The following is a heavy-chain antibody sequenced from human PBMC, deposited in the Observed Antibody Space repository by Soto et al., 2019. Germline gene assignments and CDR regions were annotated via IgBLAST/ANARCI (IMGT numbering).Heavy chain of an antibody. J-gene: IGHJ3*02. Sequence: VQLQESGPGLVKPSETLSLTWHVSGCSISSYYWSWIRQPPGKGLEWIGYIYYSGSTNYNPSLKSRVTISVDTSKNQFALKLSSVTAADTAVYYCARRYGGAFDIWGQGTMVTVSS. CDR1: GCSISSYY. CDR2: IYYSGST. D-gene: IGHD3-10*01. V-gene: IGHV4-59*08. CDR3: ARRYGGAFDI.